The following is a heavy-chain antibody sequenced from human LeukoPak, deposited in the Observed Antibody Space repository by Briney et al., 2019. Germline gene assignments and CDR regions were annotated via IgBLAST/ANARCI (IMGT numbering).Heavy chain of an antibody. CDR2: INSDGSST. Sequence: QPGRSLRLSCAASGFTFSSYWMHWVRQAPGKGLVWVSRINSDGSSTSYADSVKGRFTISRDNAKNTLYLQMNSLRAEDTAVYYCARVVRYFDWPQPEGNAFDIWGQGTMVTVSS. CDR1: GFTFSSYW. CDR3: ARVVRYFDWPQPEGNAFDI. V-gene: IGHV3-74*01. D-gene: IGHD3-9*01. J-gene: IGHJ3*02.